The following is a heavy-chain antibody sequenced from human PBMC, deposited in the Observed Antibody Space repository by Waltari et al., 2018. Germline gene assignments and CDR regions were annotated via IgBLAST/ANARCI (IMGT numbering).Heavy chain of an antibody. V-gene: IGHV4-39*07. CDR1: GGSISSSSYY. D-gene: IGHD2-2*01. CDR3: ARAFYCSSTSCPPGY. CDR2: IYYSGST. Sequence: QLQLQESGPGLVKPSETLSLTCTVSGGSISSSSYYWGWIRQPPGKGLEWIGRIYYSGSTYYNPSLKGRVTISVDTSKNQFSLKLSSVTAADTAVYYCARAFYCSSTSCPPGYWGQGTLVTVSS. J-gene: IGHJ4*02.